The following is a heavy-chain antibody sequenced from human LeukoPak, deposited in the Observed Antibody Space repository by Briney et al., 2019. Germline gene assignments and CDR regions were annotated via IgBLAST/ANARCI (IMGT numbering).Heavy chain of an antibody. CDR2: ISGSGGST. CDR3: AGGYCSGGSCYSPPMGY. V-gene: IGHV3-23*01. D-gene: IGHD2-15*01. J-gene: IGHJ4*02. Sequence: GGSLRLSCAASGFTFSSYAMSWVRQAPGKGLEWVSAISGSGGSTYYADSVKGRFTISRDNAKNSLYLQMNSLRAEDTAVYYCAGGYCSGGSCYSPPMGYWGQGTLVTVSS. CDR1: GFTFSSYA.